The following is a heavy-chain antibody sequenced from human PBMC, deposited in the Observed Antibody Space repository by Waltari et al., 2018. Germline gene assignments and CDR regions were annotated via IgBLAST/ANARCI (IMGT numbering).Heavy chain of an antibody. CDR1: GYSINSGYY. V-gene: IGHV4-38-2*01. CDR3: SRQVLGYCTSAACRRLES. J-gene: IGHJ4*02. Sequence: QVQLQESGPGLVKPSETLSLTCDVSGYSINSGYYWGWIRQSPGKGLEWIATIYHAGDTFSNPSLKSHVTISMDTSKNQFSLKLNSVTAADTAVYFCSRQVLGYCTSAACRRLESWGQGTLVTVSS. CDR2: IYHAGDT. D-gene: IGHD2-2*03.